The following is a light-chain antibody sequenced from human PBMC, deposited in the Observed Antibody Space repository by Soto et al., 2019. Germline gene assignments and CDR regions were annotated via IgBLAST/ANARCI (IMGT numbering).Light chain of an antibody. V-gene: IGLV1-47*01. CDR3: AAWDASLSGWV. J-gene: IGLJ3*02. Sequence: QSVLTQPPSASGTPGQRVTISCSGSSSNIGINTVNWYQQLPGTAPKLLIYRNNQRPSGVPDRFSGSKSGTSASLAISGLRSEDEADYYCAAWDASLSGWVFGGGTKVTVL. CDR2: RNN. CDR1: SSNIGINT.